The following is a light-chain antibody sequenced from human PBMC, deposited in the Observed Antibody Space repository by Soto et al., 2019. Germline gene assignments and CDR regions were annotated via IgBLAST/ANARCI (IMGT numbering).Light chain of an antibody. CDR1: QSVSSSY. J-gene: IGKJ2*01. Sequence: ENVLTQSPGTLSLSPGERATLSCRASQSVSSSYLGWYQQKPGQAPRLLIYGASSRATGIPDRFSGSGSGTDFTLTIRRLEPEDFAVYYCQQYGSSPYTFGQGTKLEIK. V-gene: IGKV3-20*01. CDR3: QQYGSSPYT. CDR2: GAS.